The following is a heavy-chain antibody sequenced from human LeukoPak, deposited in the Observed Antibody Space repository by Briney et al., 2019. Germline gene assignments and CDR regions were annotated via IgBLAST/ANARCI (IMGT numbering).Heavy chain of an antibody. CDR2: VSASGET. V-gene: IGHV3-23*01. Sequence: GGSLRLSCAASGFTFSAYAMNWVRQAPGKGLEWVSVVSASGETHYADSVKGRFTISRDDSKNTLYLQMNSLRAEDTAIYYCVKDRVTMVDFFDSWGQGTLVTVSS. D-gene: IGHD4/OR15-4a*01. CDR1: GFTFSAYA. CDR3: VKDRVTMVDFFDS. J-gene: IGHJ4*02.